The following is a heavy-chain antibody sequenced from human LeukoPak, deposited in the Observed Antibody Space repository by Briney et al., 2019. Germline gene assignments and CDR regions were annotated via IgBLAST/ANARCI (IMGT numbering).Heavy chain of an antibody. D-gene: IGHD3-22*01. CDR2: IKSDGTTI. V-gene: IGHV3-74*01. Sequence: GGSLRLSCAASGFTLSRYWMHWVRQTPGKGLVWVSRIKSDGTTISYADSVKGRFTISRDSAKNTLYLQMNSLRVEDTALYYCAKVRGITMIVVVITNFDYWGQGTLVTVSS. J-gene: IGHJ4*02. CDR3: AKVRGITMIVVVITNFDY. CDR1: GFTLSRYW.